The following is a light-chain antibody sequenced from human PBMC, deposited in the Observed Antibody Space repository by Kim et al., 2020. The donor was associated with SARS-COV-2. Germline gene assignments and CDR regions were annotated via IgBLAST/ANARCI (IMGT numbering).Light chain of an antibody. V-gene: IGLV2-8*01. CDR3: SSYAGRNDLV. J-gene: IGLJ2*01. Sequence: QSALTQPPSASGSPGQSVDIPCTGTSSDVGRYNYVSWYQHHPGKAPKLIIYDVTKRPTGVPDRFSGSKSGNTASLTVSGLQAEDEADYYCSSYAGRNDLVFGGGTQLTVL. CDR2: DVT. CDR1: SSDVGRYNY.